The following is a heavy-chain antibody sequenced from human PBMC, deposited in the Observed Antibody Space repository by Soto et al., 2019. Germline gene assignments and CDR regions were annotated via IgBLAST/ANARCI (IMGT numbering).Heavy chain of an antibody. J-gene: IGHJ4*02. V-gene: IGHV4-4*07. CDR3: ARDLDYYDSSGYYWGPYYFDY. CDR1: GGSISSYY. CDR2: IYTSGST. D-gene: IGHD3-22*01. Sequence: QVQLQESGPGLVKPSETLSLTCTVSGGSISSYYWSWIRQPAGKGLEWIGRIYTSGSTNYNPSLKSRVTMSVDTSKNQFSLKLSSVTAADTAVYYCARDLDYYDSSGYYWGPYYFDYWGQGTLVTVSS.